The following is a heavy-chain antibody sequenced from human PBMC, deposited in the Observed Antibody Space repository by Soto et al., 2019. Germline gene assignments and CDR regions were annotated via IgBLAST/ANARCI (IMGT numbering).Heavy chain of an antibody. CDR3: ARANLYGDYFDY. CDR1: GGSSSSCY. Sequence: SETLSLTCTVAGGSSSSCYWGWIRPPPGKGLGWIRYVYYSGSTNYTPSLKSRVTISVDTSKNQFSLKLSSVTAADTAVYYCARANLYGDYFDYWGQGTLVTVSS. CDR2: VYYSGST. J-gene: IGHJ4*02. V-gene: IGHV4-59*01. D-gene: IGHD4-17*01.